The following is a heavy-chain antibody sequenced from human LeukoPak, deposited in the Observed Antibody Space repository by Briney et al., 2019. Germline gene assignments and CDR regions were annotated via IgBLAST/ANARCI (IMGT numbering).Heavy chain of an antibody. CDR1: GGSISSSNYY. Sequence: SETLSLTCTVSGGSISSSNYYWGWIRQPPGKGLEWIGSIYYSGSTYYSPSLKSRVTISIDTSKNQFSLKLSSVTAADTAVYYCARDLRMGATRSIDYWGQGTLVTVSS. CDR2: IYYSGST. CDR3: ARDLRMGATRSIDY. J-gene: IGHJ4*02. V-gene: IGHV4-39*07. D-gene: IGHD1-26*01.